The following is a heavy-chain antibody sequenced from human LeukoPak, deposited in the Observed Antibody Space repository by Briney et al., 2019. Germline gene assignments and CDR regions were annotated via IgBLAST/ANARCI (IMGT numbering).Heavy chain of an antibody. CDR3: AKVTASGFFGY. Sequence: PSETLSLTCTVSGGSITNSGYYWGWVRQPPGKGLEWIASIYYTGSTYYNPSLKSRVTITLDASKKQFSLKLSSVTAADTAVYYCAKVTASGFFGYWGQGTLVTVSS. CDR2: IYYTGST. CDR1: GGSITNSGYY. V-gene: IGHV4-39*07. J-gene: IGHJ4*02. D-gene: IGHD2-21*02.